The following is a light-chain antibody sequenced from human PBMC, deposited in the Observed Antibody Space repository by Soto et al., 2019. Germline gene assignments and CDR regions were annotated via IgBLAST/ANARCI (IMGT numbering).Light chain of an antibody. CDR2: AAS. Sequence: DIQLTQSPSSLSASVGDRVTITCRASQGISNALAWYQQRPGKVAKLLMSAASTLQSGVPSRFSVSGSGTDFTLTISSLQPEDVATYYCQKYDSVPTFGQETKVDIK. CDR3: QKYDSVPT. V-gene: IGKV1-27*01. CDR1: QGISNA. J-gene: IGKJ1*01.